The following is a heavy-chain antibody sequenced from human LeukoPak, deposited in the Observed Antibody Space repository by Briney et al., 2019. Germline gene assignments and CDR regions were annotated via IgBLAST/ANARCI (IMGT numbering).Heavy chain of an antibody. CDR2: IYFSET. D-gene: IGHD3-22*01. V-gene: IGHV4-39*01. J-gene: IGHJ3*02. CDR1: GASFSGTTYY. CDR3: ASPSKLVISRGGFDI. Sequence: SETLSLTCTVSGASFSGTTYYWAWIRQPPGKGLEWIGSIYFSETKYNPSLKSRITISGDTSKNQFSLKLSSVTAADTAVYYCASPSKLVISRGGFDIWGQGTMVTVSA.